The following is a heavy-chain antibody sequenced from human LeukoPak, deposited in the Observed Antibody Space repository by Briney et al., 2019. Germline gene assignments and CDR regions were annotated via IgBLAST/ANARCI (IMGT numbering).Heavy chain of an antibody. Sequence: GGSLRLSCAASGFTFSDYYMSWIRQAPGKGLEWVSYISSSGSTIYYADSVKGRFTISRDNSKNTLYLQMNSLRAEDTAVYYCAKVPSCCGGNNWFDPWGQGTLVTVSS. CDR2: ISSSGSTI. CDR1: GFTFSDYY. CDR3: AKVPSCCGGNNWFDP. D-gene: IGHD2-15*01. V-gene: IGHV3-11*01. J-gene: IGHJ5*02.